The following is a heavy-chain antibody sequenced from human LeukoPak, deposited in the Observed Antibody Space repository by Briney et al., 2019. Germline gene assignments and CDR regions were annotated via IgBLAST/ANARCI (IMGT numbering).Heavy chain of an antibody. CDR3: AKTTGDHWFDP. J-gene: IGHJ5*02. D-gene: IGHD3-10*01. CDR1: GGSISSGGYY. Sequence: SETLSLTCTVSGGSISSGGYYWSWIRQHPGKGLGWIGNIYYSRITYYNPSLKGRVSISVDTSKNQFSLKLRSVTAADTAVFYCAKTTGDHWFDPWGQGTLVTVSS. V-gene: IGHV4-31*03. CDR2: IYYSRIT.